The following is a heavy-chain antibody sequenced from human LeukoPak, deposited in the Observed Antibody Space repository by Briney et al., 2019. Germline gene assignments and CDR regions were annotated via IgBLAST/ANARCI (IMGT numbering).Heavy chain of an antibody. J-gene: IGHJ4*02. CDR1: GGSITISSYY. CDR3: ARAPGAVQLWAD. V-gene: IGHV4-61*01. Sequence: PSETLSLTCTVSGGSITISSYYWSWIRQPPGKGLEWIGYIYYSGSTNYNPSLKSRVTISVDTSKNQFSLKLSSVTAADTAVYYCARAPGAVQLWADWGQGTLVTVSS. CDR2: IYYSGST. D-gene: IGHD5-18*01.